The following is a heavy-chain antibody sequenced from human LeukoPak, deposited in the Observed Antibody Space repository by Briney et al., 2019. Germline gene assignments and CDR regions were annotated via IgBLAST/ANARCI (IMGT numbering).Heavy chain of an antibody. J-gene: IGHJ4*02. D-gene: IGHD2-15*01. V-gene: IGHV1-18*01. CDR1: GYTFTSYG. CDR2: ISAYNGNT. Sequence: GASVKVSCNASGYTFTSYGISWVRQAPGQGLEWMGWISAYNGNTNYAQKLQGRVTMTTDTSTSTAYMDLRSLRSDDTAVYYCARDQSLYSGVGWWLEYYFDYWGQGTLVTVSS. CDR3: ARDQSLYSGVGWWLEYYFDY.